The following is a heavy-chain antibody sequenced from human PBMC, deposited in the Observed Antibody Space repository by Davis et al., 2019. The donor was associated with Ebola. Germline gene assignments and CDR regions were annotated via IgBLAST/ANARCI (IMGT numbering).Heavy chain of an antibody. V-gene: IGHV3-53*01. CDR1: GFTFDDYG. CDR3: ARGGRGPYDY. CDR2: IYSGGST. D-gene: IGHD3-10*01. Sequence: GESLKISCAASGFTFDDYGMSWVRQAPGKGLEWVSVIYSGGSTYYADSVKGRFTISRDNSKNTLYLQMNSLRAEDTAVYYCARGGRGPYDYWGQGTLVTVSS. J-gene: IGHJ4*02.